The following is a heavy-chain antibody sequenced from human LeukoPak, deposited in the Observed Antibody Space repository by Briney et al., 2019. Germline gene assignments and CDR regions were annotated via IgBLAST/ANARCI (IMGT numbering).Heavy chain of an antibody. CDR2: INHSGST. Sequence: PSETLSLTCAVYGGSFSGYYWSWIRQPPGKGLEWIGEINHSGSTNYNPSLKSRVTISVDTSKNQFSLKLSSVTAADTAVYYCARGRLGPTPESDCSSTSCYGNWFDPWGQGTLVTVSS. J-gene: IGHJ5*02. CDR3: ARGRLGPTPESDCSSTSCYGNWFDP. V-gene: IGHV4-34*01. CDR1: GGSFSGYY. D-gene: IGHD2-2*01.